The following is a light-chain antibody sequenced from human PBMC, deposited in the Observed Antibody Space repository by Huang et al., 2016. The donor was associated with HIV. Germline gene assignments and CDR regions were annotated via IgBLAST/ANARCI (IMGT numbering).Light chain of an antibody. CDR3: QQYHEWPRT. V-gene: IGKV3-15*01. J-gene: IGKJ2*01. CDR1: QGIGNS. CDR2: EAS. Sequence: ERVLTQSPGTLSVSPGERATLSCRTSQGIGNSLAWYQLRPGQAPRLLIYEASIRASNIPARFSGGGSEMDFTLAISGLQSEDSAIYYCQQYHEWPRTFGQGTKVEIK.